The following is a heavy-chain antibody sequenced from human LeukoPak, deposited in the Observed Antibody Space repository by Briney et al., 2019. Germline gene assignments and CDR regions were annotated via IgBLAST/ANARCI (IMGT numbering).Heavy chain of an antibody. CDR3: AKDNSGSDAWFDP. Sequence: GGSLRLSWAASGFTFSSYAMTWVRQAPGKGLEWVAGIGGGGGSTYYADSVKGGFTISRDNSKNTVYIQMNRLRAEGTAVYYCAKDNSGSDAWFDPWGQGTLVTVSS. CDR2: IGGGGGST. CDR1: GFTFSSYA. D-gene: IGHD7-27*01. V-gene: IGHV3-23*01. J-gene: IGHJ5*02.